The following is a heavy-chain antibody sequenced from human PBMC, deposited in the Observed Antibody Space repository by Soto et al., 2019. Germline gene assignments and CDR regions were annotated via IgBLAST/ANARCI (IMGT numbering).Heavy chain of an antibody. J-gene: IGHJ4*01. V-gene: IGHV1-18*01. CDR2: IGGYKGNT. D-gene: IGHD5-18*01. CDR3: APHTLDTGMPSGY. Sequence: QVQLVQSGAEVREPGASVKVSCKASGYTFTNYGVSWVRQAPGQGLEWMGWIGGYKGNTNYAQKLQGRVTLTTDTSTSTAYMELRSLRSDDTTVYYCAPHTLDTGMPSGYWGHGTLVTVSS. CDR1: GYTFTNYG.